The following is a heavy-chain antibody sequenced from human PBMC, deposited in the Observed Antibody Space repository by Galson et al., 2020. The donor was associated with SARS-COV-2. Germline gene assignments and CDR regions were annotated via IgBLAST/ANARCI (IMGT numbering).Heavy chain of an antibody. V-gene: IGHV4-38-2*02. D-gene: IGHD2-2*01. CDR2: IYHSGST. J-gene: IGHJ3*02. CDR1: GYSISSGYY. CDR3: ARDLGDIVVVPAAMLGGDAFDI. Sequence: SETLSLTCTVSGYSISSGYYWGWIRQPPGKGLEWIGSIYHSGSTYYNPSLKSRVTISVDTSKNQFSLKLSSVTAADTAVYYCARDLGDIVVVPAAMLGGDAFDIWGQGTMVTVSS.